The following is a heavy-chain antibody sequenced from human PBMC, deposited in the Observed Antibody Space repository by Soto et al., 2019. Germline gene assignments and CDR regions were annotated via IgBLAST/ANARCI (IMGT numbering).Heavy chain of an antibody. CDR1: GYTFTDYY. CDR3: TRENIEHSDGLYDAFDI. D-gene: IGHD5-18*01. Sequence: EASVKVSCKTSGYTFTDYYTHWVRQAPGQGLEWMGWMNPKSGGAYFAQKFQGRLTLTRDTSIGTAYIEVNSLTSDDTAVYFCTRENIEHSDGLYDAFDIWGQGTPVTVSS. CDR2: MNPKSGGA. V-gene: IGHV1-2*02. J-gene: IGHJ3*02.